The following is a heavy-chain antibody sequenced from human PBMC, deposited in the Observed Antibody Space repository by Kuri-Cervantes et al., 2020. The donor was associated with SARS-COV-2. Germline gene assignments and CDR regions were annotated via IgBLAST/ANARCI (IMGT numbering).Heavy chain of an antibody. Sequence: GESLKISCAASGLTFKNAWMSWVRQAPMKGLEWIAYIKSKTDGGTTAYAAPVKGRFTISRDDSKNTLYLQMTSLKTEDTAVYYCRGGYDYWGQGVLVTVSS. J-gene: IGHJ4*02. CDR3: RGGYDY. CDR2: IKSKTDGGTT. CDR1: GLTFKNAW. D-gene: IGHD5-12*01. V-gene: IGHV3-15*01.